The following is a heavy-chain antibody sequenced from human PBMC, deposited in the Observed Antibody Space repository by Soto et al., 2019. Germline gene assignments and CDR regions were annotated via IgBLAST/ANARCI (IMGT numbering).Heavy chain of an antibody. D-gene: IGHD3-22*01. CDR1: GYTFTGYY. Sequence: GASVKVSCKASGYTFTGYYMHWVRQAPGQGLEWMGWINPNSGGTNYAQKFQGWVTMTRDTSISTAYMELSRLRSDDTAVYYCARGDYYDSSGYGYWGQGTLVTVSS. J-gene: IGHJ4*02. V-gene: IGHV1-2*04. CDR3: ARGDYYDSSGYGY. CDR2: INPNSGGT.